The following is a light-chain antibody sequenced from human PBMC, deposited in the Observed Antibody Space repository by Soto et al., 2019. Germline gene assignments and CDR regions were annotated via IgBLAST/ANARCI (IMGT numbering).Light chain of an antibody. CDR3: QQYNTYPYT. CDR2: DAS. CDR1: QSIDNW. Sequence: DIQMTQSPSTLSASVGDRVTITCRASQSIDNWLAWYQQKPGKAPNLLIYDASYLESGVPSRFSGSGSGTGFTLTIISLQPDDFATYYCQQYNTYPYTFGQGTKLEIK. V-gene: IGKV1-5*01. J-gene: IGKJ2*01.